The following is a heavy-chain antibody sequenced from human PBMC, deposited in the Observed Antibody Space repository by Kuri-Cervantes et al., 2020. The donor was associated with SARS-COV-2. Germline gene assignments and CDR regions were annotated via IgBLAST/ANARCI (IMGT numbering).Heavy chain of an antibody. V-gene: IGHV4-31*03. CDR2: IYYSGST. Sequence: SETLSLTCTVSGGSISSGGYYWSWIRQHPGKGLEWIGYIYYSGSTYYNPSLKSRVTISVDTSKNQFSLKLSSVTAADTAVYYCAREGRDGYNYVDYWSQGTLVTVSS. CDR3: AREGRDGYNYVDY. D-gene: IGHD5-24*01. CDR1: GGSISSGGYY. J-gene: IGHJ4*02.